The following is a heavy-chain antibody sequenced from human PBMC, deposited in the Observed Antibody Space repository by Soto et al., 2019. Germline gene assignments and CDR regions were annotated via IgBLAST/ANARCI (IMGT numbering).Heavy chain of an antibody. J-gene: IGHJ5*02. V-gene: IGHV1-8*01. Sequence: ASVKVSCKASGYSFTNNDVSWVRQATGQGLEWMGGMNPGSGDTGYAQKFQGRVTMTRDISIATAYMELSSLRSDDTAIYYCARMETFCSLNWFDPWGQGTLVTASS. CDR3: ARMETFCSLNWFDP. CDR2: MNPGSGDT. CDR1: GYSFTNND. D-gene: IGHD3-10*02.